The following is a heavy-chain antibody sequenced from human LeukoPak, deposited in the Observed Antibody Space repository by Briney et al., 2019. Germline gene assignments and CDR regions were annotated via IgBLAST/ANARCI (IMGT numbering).Heavy chain of an antibody. Sequence: ASVKVSCTASGYTFTSYGISWVRQAPGQGLEWMGWISAYNGNTNYAQKLQGRVTMTTDTSTSTAYMELRSLRSDDMAVYYCARENPSSYYDFWSGYLRFDYWGQGTLVTVSS. CDR2: ISAYNGNT. V-gene: IGHV1-18*03. J-gene: IGHJ4*02. CDR1: GYTFTSYG. CDR3: ARENPSSYYDFWSGYLRFDY. D-gene: IGHD3-3*01.